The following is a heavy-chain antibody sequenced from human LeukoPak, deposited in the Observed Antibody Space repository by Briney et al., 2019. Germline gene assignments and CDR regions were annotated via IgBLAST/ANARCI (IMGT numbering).Heavy chain of an antibody. D-gene: IGHD3-22*01. Sequence: GASVKVSCKASGGTFSSYAISWVRQAPGQGLEWMGGIIPIFGTANYAQKFQGRVTITADESTSTAYMELSSLRSEDTAVYYCARGREVGYYDSSGYTNWFDPWGQGTLVTVSS. J-gene: IGHJ5*02. CDR3: ARGREVGYYDSSGYTNWFDP. CDR2: IIPIFGTA. V-gene: IGHV1-69*13. CDR1: GGTFSSYA.